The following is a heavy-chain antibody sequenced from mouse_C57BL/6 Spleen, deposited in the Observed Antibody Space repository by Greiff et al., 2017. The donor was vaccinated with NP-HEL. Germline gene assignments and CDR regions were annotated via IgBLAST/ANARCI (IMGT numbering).Heavy chain of an antibody. J-gene: IGHJ3*01. Sequence: VQLQQSGPELVKPGASVKMSCKASGYTFTDYNMHWVKQSHGKSLEWIGYINPNNGGTSYNQKFKGKATLTVNKSSSTAYMELRSLTSEDSAVYYCARIYYGYVDFAYWGQGILVTVSA. CDR1: GYTFTDYN. CDR3: ARIYYGYVDFAY. CDR2: INPNNGGT. V-gene: IGHV1-22*01. D-gene: IGHD2-2*01.